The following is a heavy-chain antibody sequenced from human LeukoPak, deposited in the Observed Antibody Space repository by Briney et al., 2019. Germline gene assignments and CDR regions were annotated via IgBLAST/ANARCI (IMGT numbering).Heavy chain of an antibody. Sequence: GGSLRLSCAASGFTFSSYSMNWVRQAPGKGLEWVSSISSSSSYIYYADSVKGRFTISRDNAKNSLYLQMNSLRAEDTAVYYCARGQTYYDILTGYYGGVPWGQGTLVTVSS. J-gene: IGHJ5*02. CDR3: ARGQTYYDILTGYYGGVP. CDR2: ISSSSSYI. D-gene: IGHD3-9*01. CDR1: GFTFSSYS. V-gene: IGHV3-21*01.